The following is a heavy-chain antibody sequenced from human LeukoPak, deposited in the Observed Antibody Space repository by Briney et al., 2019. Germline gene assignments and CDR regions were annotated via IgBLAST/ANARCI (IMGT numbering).Heavy chain of an antibody. CDR2: IVVGSGNT. J-gene: IGHJ4*02. Sequence: SVKVSCKASGFTFSNSAVQWVRQARGQRREWIGWIVVGSGNTNYAQKFQERVTITRDMSTSIAYMELSSLRSEDTAVYYCAVDVIYESDWGQGTLVTVSA. CDR1: GFTFSNSA. D-gene: IGHD2/OR15-2a*01. V-gene: IGHV1-58*01. CDR3: AVDVIYESD.